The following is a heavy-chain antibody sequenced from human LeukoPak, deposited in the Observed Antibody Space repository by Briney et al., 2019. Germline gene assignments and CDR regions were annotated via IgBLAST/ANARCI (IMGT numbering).Heavy chain of an antibody. V-gene: IGHV1-69*06. CDR2: IIPIFGTA. D-gene: IGHD2-15*01. CDR1: GGTFSSHA. J-gene: IGHJ6*03. CDR3: ASRDYCSGGSCYSRYYYYYMDV. Sequence: SVKVSCKAPGGTFSSHAISWVRQAPGQGLEWMGGIIPIFGTANYAQEFQGRVTITADKSTSTAYMELSSLRSEDTAVYYCASRDYCSGGSCYSRYYYYYMDVWGKGTTVTVSS.